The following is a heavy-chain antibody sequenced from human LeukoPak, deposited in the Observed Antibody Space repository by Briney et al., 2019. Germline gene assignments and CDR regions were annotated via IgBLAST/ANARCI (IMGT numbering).Heavy chain of an antibody. CDR1: GFTFSSYW. V-gene: IGHV3-7*01. Sequence: GSLRLSCAASGFTFSSYWMSWVRQAPGKGLEWVANIKQDGSEKYYVDSVKGRFTISRDNAKNSLYLQMNSLRAEDTAVYYCARRASAAGPYYYYYYYMDVWGKGTTVTISS. CDR2: IKQDGSEK. J-gene: IGHJ6*03. D-gene: IGHD6-13*01. CDR3: ARRASAAGPYYYYYYYMDV.